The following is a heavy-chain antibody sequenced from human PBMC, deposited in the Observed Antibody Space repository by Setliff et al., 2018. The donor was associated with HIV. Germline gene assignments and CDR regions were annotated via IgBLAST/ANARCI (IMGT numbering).Heavy chain of an antibody. CDR3: ARHAFNGGWFGQVLLPYFDN. Sequence: SETLSLTCTIFGDSISSSYYSWSWIRQSPGKGLHWIGTVSYDGTTYYNPTLDSRVSISVEASRIQFSLNLTSVTASDTAFYFCARHAFNGGWFGQVLLPYFDNLGRESWSPSPQ. V-gene: IGHV4-39*01. CDR1: GDSISSSYYS. CDR2: VSYDGTT. J-gene: IGHJ4*02. D-gene: IGHD3-10*01.